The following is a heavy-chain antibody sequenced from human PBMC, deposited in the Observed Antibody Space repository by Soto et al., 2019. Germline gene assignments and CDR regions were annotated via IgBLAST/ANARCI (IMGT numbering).Heavy chain of an antibody. CDR1: GFTFSSYA. J-gene: IGHJ6*02. CDR3: ASTMDV. Sequence: PGGSLRLSCAASGFTFSSYAMNWVRQAPGKGLEWVAVISYDGSNKYYADSVKGRFTISRDNSKNTLYLQMNSLRDEDTAVYYCASTMDVWGQGTTVTVSS. V-gene: IGHV3-30-3*01. CDR2: ISYDGSNK.